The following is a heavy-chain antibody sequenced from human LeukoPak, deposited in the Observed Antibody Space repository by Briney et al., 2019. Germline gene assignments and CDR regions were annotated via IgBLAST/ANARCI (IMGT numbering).Heavy chain of an antibody. CDR3: AKSTRAVMAMMDV. CDR2: IYSGGST. D-gene: IGHD3-16*01. Sequence: GGSLRLSCAASGFTVSSNYMSWVRQAPGKGLEWVSVIYSGGSTYYADSVKGRFTISRDNSKNTLYLQMNSLRAEDTAVYFCAKSTRAVMAMMDVWGKGTTVTVSS. CDR1: GFTVSSNY. V-gene: IGHV3-66*01. J-gene: IGHJ6*04.